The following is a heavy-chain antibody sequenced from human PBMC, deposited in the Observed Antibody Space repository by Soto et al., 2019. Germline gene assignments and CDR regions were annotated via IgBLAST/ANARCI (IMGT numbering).Heavy chain of an antibody. J-gene: IGHJ3*02. CDR3: ARGHHQKDIVVVVAARTSNDAFDI. V-gene: IGHV4-34*01. CDR1: GGSFSGYY. Sequence: SETLSLTCAVYGGSFSGYYWSWIRQPPGKGLEWIGEINHSGSTNYNPSLKSRVTISVDTSKNQFSLKLSSVTAADTAVYYCARGHHQKDIVVVVAARTSNDAFDIWGQGTMVTVSS. D-gene: IGHD2-15*01. CDR2: INHSGST.